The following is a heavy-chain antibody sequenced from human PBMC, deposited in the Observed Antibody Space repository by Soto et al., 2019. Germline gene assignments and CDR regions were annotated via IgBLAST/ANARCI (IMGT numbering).Heavy chain of an antibody. CDR2: IYHSGST. CDR1: GGSISGGGYS. V-gene: IGHV4-30-2*01. CDR3: ARAHYYGSGSNSDYYYGMDV. J-gene: IGHJ6*02. D-gene: IGHD3-10*01. Sequence: SETLSLTCAVSGGSISGGGYSWSWIRQPPGKGLEWIGYIYHSGSTYYNPSLKSRVTISVDRSKNQFSLKLSSVTAADTAVYYCARAHYYGSGSNSDYYYGMDVWGQGTTVTVSS.